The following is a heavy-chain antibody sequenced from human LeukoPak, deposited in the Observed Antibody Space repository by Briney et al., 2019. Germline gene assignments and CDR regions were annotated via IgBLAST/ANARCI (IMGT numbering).Heavy chain of an antibody. V-gene: IGHV4-39*01. CDR3: ARHGCSSNICHFDY. CDR2: IFFSGSM. Sequence: SETLSLTCPVSGGSISSSSYYWGWIRQPPGKGLEWIGSIFFSGSMSYNPSLKSRVPVSVATSKNQFSLKLTSVTAADTAVYSLARHGCSSNICHFDYWGQGTLVTVSS. J-gene: IGHJ4*02. D-gene: IGHD2-2*01. CDR1: GGSISSSSYY.